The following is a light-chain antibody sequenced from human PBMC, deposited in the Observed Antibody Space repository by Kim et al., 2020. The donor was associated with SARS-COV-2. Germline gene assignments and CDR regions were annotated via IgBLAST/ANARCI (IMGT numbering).Light chain of an antibody. Sequence: EILMTQSPGTLSVSPGERAILSCRASQSVGSNVAWYQQKPGQAPRLLIYGATARATGIPARFSGSGSGTDFTLTIRGLQSEDFAVYYCQHYNNRARWTFGQGTKVDIK. CDR1: QSVGSN. J-gene: IGKJ1*01. V-gene: IGKV3-15*01. CDR2: GAT. CDR3: QHYNNRARWT.